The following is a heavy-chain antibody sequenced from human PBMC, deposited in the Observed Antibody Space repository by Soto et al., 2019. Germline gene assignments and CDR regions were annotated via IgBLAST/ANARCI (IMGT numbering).Heavy chain of an antibody. Sequence: SETLSLTCTVSGGSISSYYWSWIRQPPGKGLEWIGYIYYSGSTNYNPSLRSRVTISVDTSKNQFSLKLSSVTAADTAVYYCARVGGYYDNNWFDPWGQGTLVTVSS. V-gene: IGHV4-59*01. CDR1: GGSISSYY. CDR3: ARVGGYYDNNWFDP. J-gene: IGHJ5*02. CDR2: IYYSGST. D-gene: IGHD3-22*01.